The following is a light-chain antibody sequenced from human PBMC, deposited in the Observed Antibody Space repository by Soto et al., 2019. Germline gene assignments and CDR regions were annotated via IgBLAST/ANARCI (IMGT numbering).Light chain of an antibody. CDR2: GAS. Sequence: DLQMTQSPACLEGSXSHGVTITXXASQSISSYLNWYQQRPGKAPKVLIYGASTLQSGVPSRFSGSGSGTEFTLTISSLQPEDFATYYCQQGYSISWTFGQGTKV. V-gene: IGKV1-39*01. CDR1: QSISSY. J-gene: IGKJ1*01. CDR3: QQGYSISWT.